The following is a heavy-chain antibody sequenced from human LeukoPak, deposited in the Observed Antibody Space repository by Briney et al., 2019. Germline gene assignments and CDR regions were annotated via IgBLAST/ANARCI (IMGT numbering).Heavy chain of an antibody. CDR3: ARTSYSSSSVWFDP. CDR1: GGSISSHY. V-gene: IGHV4-59*11. D-gene: IGHD6-6*01. J-gene: IGHJ5*02. CDR2: IYYSGST. Sequence: SEILSLTCTVSGGSISSHYWSWIRQPPGKGLEWIGYIYYSGSTNYNPSLKSRVTISVDTSKNQFSLKLSSVTAADTAVYYCARTSYSSSSVWFDPWGQGTLVTVSS.